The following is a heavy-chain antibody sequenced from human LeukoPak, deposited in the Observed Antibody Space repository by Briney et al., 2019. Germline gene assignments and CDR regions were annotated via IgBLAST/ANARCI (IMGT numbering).Heavy chain of an antibody. CDR3: ARSGQSVNYYDSSGYHIDAFDI. V-gene: IGHV1-46*03. D-gene: IGHD3-22*01. J-gene: IGHJ3*02. CDR2: INPSGGST. CDR1: GYTFTSYY. Sequence: GASXXVSCKASGYTFTSYYMHWVRQAPGQGLEWMGMINPSGGSTIYAHKFQLIVTITSDTSTTTLYMDLSSLRSQYTAVYYCARSGQSVNYYDSSGYHIDAFDIWGQGTMVAVSS.